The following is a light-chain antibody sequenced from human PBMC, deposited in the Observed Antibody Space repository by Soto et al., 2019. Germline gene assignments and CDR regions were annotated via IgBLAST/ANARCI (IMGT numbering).Light chain of an antibody. CDR3: QQYYSYPYT. Sequence: AIQMTQSPSSLSASVGDRVTITCRASQGISSYLAWYQQKPGKAPKLLIYAASTLQSGVPSRFSGSGSGTDFTLTISCLQSEDFATYYCQQYYSYPYTFGQGTKVDI. V-gene: IGKV1-8*01. CDR1: QGISSY. J-gene: IGKJ2*01. CDR2: AAS.